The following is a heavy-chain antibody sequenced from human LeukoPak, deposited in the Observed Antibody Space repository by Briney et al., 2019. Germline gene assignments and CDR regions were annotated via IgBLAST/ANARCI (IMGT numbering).Heavy chain of an antibody. CDR2: IYYSGST. V-gene: IGHV4-59*01. CDR1: GGSISSYY. CDR3: ARGYSGYDYDGYYYYYYYYMDV. D-gene: IGHD5-12*01. Sequence: SETLSLTCTVSGGSISSYYWSWIRQPPGKGLERIGYIYYSGSTNYNPSLKSRVTISVDTSKNQFSLKLSSVTAADTAVYYCARGYSGYDYDGYYYYYYYYMDVWGKGTTVTVSS. J-gene: IGHJ6*03.